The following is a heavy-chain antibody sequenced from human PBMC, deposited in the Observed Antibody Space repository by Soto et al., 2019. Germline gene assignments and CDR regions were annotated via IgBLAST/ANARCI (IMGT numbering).Heavy chain of an antibody. CDR2: ISGTAVST. Sequence: EVVLLESGGGLAQPGGSLRLSCVASGFTFSKYAMNWVRQAPGKGLEWVATISGTAVSTDYADSVKGRFTISRDNSKNTVSLQMDNLRVEDTATYYCVNWNDEDVDWGQGTRVAVSS. D-gene: IGHD1-1*01. V-gene: IGHV3-23*01. CDR3: VNWNDEDVD. J-gene: IGHJ4*01. CDR1: GFTFSKYA.